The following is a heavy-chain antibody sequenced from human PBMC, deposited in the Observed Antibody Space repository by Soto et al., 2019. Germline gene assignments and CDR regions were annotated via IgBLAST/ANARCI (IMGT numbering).Heavy chain of an antibody. CDR1: GGSMSSSNW. J-gene: IGHJ4*02. Sequence: QVQLQESGPGLVKPSGTLSLTCTVSGGSMSSSNWWNWVRQPPGKGLEWIGETHHSGRTNYNPSLKSRVTISVDTSKNHFSLKLSSGTAADTAVYYCARSGATVLDYWGQGTLVTVSS. D-gene: IGHD1-26*01. CDR3: ARSGATVLDY. CDR2: THHSGRT. V-gene: IGHV4-4*02.